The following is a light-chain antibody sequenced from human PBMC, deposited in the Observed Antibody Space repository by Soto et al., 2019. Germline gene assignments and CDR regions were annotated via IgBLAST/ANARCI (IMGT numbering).Light chain of an antibody. CDR3: QQYNNWPYT. V-gene: IGKV3-15*01. Sequence: EIVMTQSPDTLSVSPGERATLSCRASQSVSTNLAWYQQKPGQAPRLLIYGASTRATGIPARFSGSGSGTEFTLTISSLQSEDFAVYTCQQYNNWPYTFGQGTKLEIK. J-gene: IGKJ2*01. CDR1: QSVSTN. CDR2: GAS.